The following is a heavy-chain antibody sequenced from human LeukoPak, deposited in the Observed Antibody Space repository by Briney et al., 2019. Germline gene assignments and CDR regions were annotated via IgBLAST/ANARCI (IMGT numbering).Heavy chain of an antibody. CDR3: ARAQGYYDSSGYYVLDT. J-gene: IGHJ4*02. CDR1: GGSISRYY. CDR2: IHYSGNT. V-gene: IGHV4-59*01. Sequence: SETLSLTCIISGGSISRYYWSRIRQPPGKGLEWIAYIHYSGNTNYNPSLKSRVTMSVDTSKNHFALNLTSVTAADTAVYYCARAQGYYDSSGYYVLDTWGQGTLVTVSS. D-gene: IGHD3-22*01.